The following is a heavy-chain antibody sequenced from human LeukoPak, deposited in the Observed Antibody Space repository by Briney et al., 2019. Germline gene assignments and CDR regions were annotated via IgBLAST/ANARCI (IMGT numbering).Heavy chain of an antibody. CDR3: AGSGWQVYLDY. D-gene: IGHD6-19*01. J-gene: IGHJ4*02. Sequence: PGGSLRLSCAASGLTFSRFWMTWVRQAPGKGLEWVANIKQDGSEKYYVDSVKGRFTISRDNAKNSLYLQMNSLRAEDTAVYYCAGSGWQVYLDYWGQGTLVTVSS. V-gene: IGHV3-7*01. CDR2: IKQDGSEK. CDR1: GLTFSRFW.